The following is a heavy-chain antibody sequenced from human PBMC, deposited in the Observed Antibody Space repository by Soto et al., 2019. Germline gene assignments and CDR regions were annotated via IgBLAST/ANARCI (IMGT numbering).Heavy chain of an antibody. J-gene: IGHJ4*02. CDR3: ARHYPIGINGNYFDY. Sequence: QVQLQESGPGLVKPSETLSLTCSVSGGSISSYYWGWIRQPPGKGLEWIGYISYTGSTDYSPSLKSRVTISVDTSTNQFSLKVRSVTSADTAIYFCARHYPIGINGNYFDYWGRGTLVTVSS. CDR1: GGSISSYY. V-gene: IGHV4-59*08. CDR2: ISYTGST.